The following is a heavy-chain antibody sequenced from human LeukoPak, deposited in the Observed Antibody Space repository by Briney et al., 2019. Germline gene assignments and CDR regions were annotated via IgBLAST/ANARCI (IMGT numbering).Heavy chain of an antibody. V-gene: IGHV7-4-1*02. CDR2: INTNTGNP. J-gene: IGHJ5*02. CDR3: ARDYLRVAAAGTGNWFDP. CDR1: GYSFTGYY. D-gene: IGHD6-13*01. Sequence: GASVKVSCKASGYSFTGYYMHWVRQAPGQGLEWMGWINTNTGNPTYAQGFTGRFVFSLDTSVSTAYLQISSLKAEDTAVYYCARDYLRVAAAGTGNWFDPWGQGTLVTVSS.